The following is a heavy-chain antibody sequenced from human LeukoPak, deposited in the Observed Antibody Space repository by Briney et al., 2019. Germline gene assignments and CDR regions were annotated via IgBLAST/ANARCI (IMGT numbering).Heavy chain of an antibody. Sequence: SETLSLTCTVSGGSISSYYWSWIRQPPGKGLEWIAYIYYSGSTSYNPSLKSRVTISVDTSKNQFSLKLNSVTAADTAMYYCARLFHPALSGNYPFDYWGQGTLVTVSS. CDR3: ARLFHPALSGNYPFDY. D-gene: IGHD1-26*01. CDR2: IYYSGST. CDR1: GGSISSYY. J-gene: IGHJ4*02. V-gene: IGHV4-59*01.